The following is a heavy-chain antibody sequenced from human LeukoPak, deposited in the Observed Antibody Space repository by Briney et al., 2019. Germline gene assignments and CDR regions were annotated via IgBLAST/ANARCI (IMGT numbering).Heavy chain of an antibody. J-gene: IGHJ4*02. CDR1: GGTFTSYA. Sequence: SVKVSCKASGGTFTSYAISWGRQAPGQGLEWMGGIIPIFGTANYAQKFQGRVTITSDKSTSTAYMELSSLRSEDTAVYACARRAGAYSHPYDYWGQGTLVTVSS. CDR2: IIPIFGTA. CDR3: ARRAGAYSHPYDY. D-gene: IGHD4/OR15-4a*01. V-gene: IGHV1-69*06.